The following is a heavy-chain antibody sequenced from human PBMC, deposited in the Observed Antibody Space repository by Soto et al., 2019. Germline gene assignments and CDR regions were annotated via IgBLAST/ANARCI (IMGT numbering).Heavy chain of an antibody. V-gene: IGHV3-33*01. D-gene: IGHD4-4*01. J-gene: IGHJ4*02. CDR2: IWYDGSNK. CDR3: ARELATVTAGPGY. Sequence: QVQLVESGGGVVQPGRSLRLSCAASGFTFSSYGMHWVRQAPGKGLEWVAVIWYDGSNKYYADSVKGRFTISRDNSKNPLYLQMNSLRAEDTAVYYCARELATVTAGPGYWGQGTLVTVSS. CDR1: GFTFSSYG.